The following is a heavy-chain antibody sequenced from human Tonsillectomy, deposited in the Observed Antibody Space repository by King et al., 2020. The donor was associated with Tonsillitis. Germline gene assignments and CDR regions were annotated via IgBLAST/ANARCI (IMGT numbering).Heavy chain of an antibody. CDR2: ISYDGTNK. CDR1: GFTFSSYG. J-gene: IGHJ4*02. D-gene: IGHD2-21*02. V-gene: IGHV3-30*18. CDR3: AKDHCGGDCYSLGPDY. Sequence: VQLVESGGGVVQPGRSLRLSCAASGFTFSSYGMHWVRQAPGKGLEWVAVISYDGTNKYYADSVKGRFTISRDNSKNTLNLQMNSLRAEGTAVYYCAKDHCGGDCYSLGPDYWGQGTLVTVSS.